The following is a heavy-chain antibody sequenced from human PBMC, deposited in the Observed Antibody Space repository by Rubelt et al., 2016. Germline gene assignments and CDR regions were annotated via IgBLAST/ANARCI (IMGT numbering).Heavy chain of an antibody. Sequence: QLHLQESGPGLVKPSETLSLTCPVSGGSIPSSSHYWAWLRQPPGAGLEWIGEINHSGITNYNTSLKSRLTISVDPSKNQTPRDSDAGTAADTAWYYWARGITVKTRNSGMLGPGMDVWGQGTTVTGSS. CDR2: INHSGIT. V-gene: IGHV4-39*07. CDR3: ARGITVKTRNSGMLGPGMDV. J-gene: IGHJ6*02. CDR1: GGSIPSSSHY. D-gene: IGHD1-26*01.